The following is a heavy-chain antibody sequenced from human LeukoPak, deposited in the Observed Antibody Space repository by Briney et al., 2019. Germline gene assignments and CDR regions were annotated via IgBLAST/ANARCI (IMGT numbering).Heavy chain of an antibody. CDR2: ISAYNGDT. J-gene: IGHJ4*02. V-gene: IGHV1-18*01. CDR3: ATLRELRLPSPFDY. D-gene: IGHD1-26*01. Sequence: ASVKVSCKASGYTFTSYGISWVRQAPGQGLEWMGWISAYNGDTNYAQKFQGRVTMTEDTSTDTAYMELSSLRSEDTAVYYCATLRELRLPSPFDYWGQGTLVTVSS. CDR1: GYTFTSYG.